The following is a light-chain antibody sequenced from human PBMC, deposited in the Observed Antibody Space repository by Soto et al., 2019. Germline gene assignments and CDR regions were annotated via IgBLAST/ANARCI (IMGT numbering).Light chain of an antibody. CDR2: KAS. V-gene: IGKV1-12*01. CDR3: QQYYSYLIT. CDR1: QVISSW. J-gene: IGKJ5*01. Sequence: IQMHPYPFSVSASVGDTVPISCRASQVISSWLAWYQQKPGKAPNLLIYKASTLQTGVPSRFSGSGSGTDFTLTITNLQPEDFATYYCQQYYSYLITFGQRSRLEI.